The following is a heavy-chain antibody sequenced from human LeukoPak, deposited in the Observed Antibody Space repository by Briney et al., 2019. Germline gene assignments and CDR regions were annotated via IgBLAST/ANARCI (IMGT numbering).Heavy chain of an antibody. CDR1: GFTFSSYS. Sequence: GGSLRLSCAASGFTFSSYSMNWVRQAPGKGLEWVSFISSSSSYIYYADSMKGRFTISRDNAKNSLYLQMNSLRAEDTAVYYCARDERLLSFLKWGQGTLVTVSS. V-gene: IGHV3-21*01. CDR3: ARDERLLSFLK. J-gene: IGHJ4*02. D-gene: IGHD3-3*01. CDR2: ISSSSSYI.